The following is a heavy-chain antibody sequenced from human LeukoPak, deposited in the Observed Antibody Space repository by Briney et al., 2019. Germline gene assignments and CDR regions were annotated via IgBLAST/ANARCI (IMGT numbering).Heavy chain of an antibody. CDR1: GGSISSGSYY. J-gene: IGHJ4*02. CDR2: IYTSGSA. D-gene: IGHD2-21*02. V-gene: IGHV4-61*02. Sequence: SQTLSLTCTVSGGSISSGSYYWSWIRQPAGKGLEWIGCIYTSGSANDSPSLKSRVTISVDTSKNQFSLKLGSVTAANTAVYYCARGPYCGGDCFLEAWGQGTLVTVSS. CDR3: ARGPYCGGDCFLEA.